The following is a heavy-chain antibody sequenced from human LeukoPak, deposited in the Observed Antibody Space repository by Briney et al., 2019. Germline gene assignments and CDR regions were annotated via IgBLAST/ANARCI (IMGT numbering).Heavy chain of an antibody. D-gene: IGHD3-10*01. J-gene: IGHJ4*02. V-gene: IGHV1-69*06. Sequence: SVKVSCKASGGTCSSYAISWVRQAPGQGLEWMGGIIPIFGTANYAQKFQGRVTMTEDTSTDTAYMELSSLRSEDTAVYYCATDRSYYGSGSYYRPFFDYWGQGTLVTVSS. CDR3: ATDRSYYGSGSYYRPFFDY. CDR2: IIPIFGTA. CDR1: GGTCSSYA.